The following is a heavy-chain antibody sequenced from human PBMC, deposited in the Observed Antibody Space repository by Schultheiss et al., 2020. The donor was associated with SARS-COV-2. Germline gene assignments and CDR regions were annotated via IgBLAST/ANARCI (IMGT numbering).Heavy chain of an antibody. Sequence: GGSLRLSCAGSGFTFGNYWIHWVRQVPGKGLEWVSAISGSGGSTYYADSVKGRFTISRDNSKNTLYLQMNSLRAEDTAVYYCARSAGADYWGQGTLVTVSS. CDR3: ARSAGADY. CDR2: ISGSGGST. J-gene: IGHJ4*02. V-gene: IGHV3-23*01. CDR1: GFTFGNYW.